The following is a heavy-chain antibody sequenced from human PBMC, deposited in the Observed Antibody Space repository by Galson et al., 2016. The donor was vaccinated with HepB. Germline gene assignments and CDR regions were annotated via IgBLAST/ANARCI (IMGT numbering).Heavy chain of an antibody. CDR3: ARGGLYWGGYVGDH. CDR2: IDGSGYST. D-gene: IGHD2-21*01. J-gene: IGHJ4*02. V-gene: IGHV3-23*01. Sequence: LRLSCAASGFVFSTYGMSWVRQAPGKGLEWVSAIDGSGYSTYYADSVKGRFTSSRDNSKNTVYLQMDSLRAEDTAVYYCARGGLYWGGYVGDHWGQGTLVTVSS. CDR1: GFVFSTYG.